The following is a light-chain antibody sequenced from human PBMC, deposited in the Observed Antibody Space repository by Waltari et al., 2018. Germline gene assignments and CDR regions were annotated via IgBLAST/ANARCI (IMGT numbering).Light chain of an antibody. CDR1: SSDVGGYNY. CDR3: SSYTGSSIRYV. V-gene: IGLV2-14*01. Sequence: QSDLTQPAYVSGSPGQSITISCTGTSSDVGGYNYVPWYQQHPGKAPKLMIYGVSNRPSGVSNRFSGSKSGNTASLTISGLQAEDEADYYCSSYTGSSIRYVFGTGTKVTVL. J-gene: IGLJ1*01. CDR2: GVS.